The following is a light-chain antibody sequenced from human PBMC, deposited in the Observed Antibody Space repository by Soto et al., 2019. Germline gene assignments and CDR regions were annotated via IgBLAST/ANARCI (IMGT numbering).Light chain of an antibody. CDR2: WAS. V-gene: IGKV4-1*01. Sequence: DIVMTQSPDSLAVSLGERAAINCKASQSVFSRSTNRNYLAWFQQKPGQPPKQIIYWASTRESGVPDRFSASGSGTDFTLTISGLQAEDAAVDYGQQYHTDPIIVGGGTKVEIK. CDR3: QQYHTDPII. J-gene: IGKJ4*01. CDR1: QSVFSRSTNRNY.